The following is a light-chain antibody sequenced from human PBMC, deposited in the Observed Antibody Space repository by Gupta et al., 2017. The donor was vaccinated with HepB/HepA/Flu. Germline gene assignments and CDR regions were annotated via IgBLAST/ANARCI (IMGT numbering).Light chain of an antibody. CDR3: MQGTHWGT. J-gene: IGKJ1*01. V-gene: IGKV2-30*01. CDR2: KVS. CDR1: QSLVYRDGNTY. Sequence: DVVMTQSPLSLPVTLGQPASISCRSSQSLVYRDGNTYLNCFQERPGQSPRRLIHKVSNRDSGVPDRFSGSGSGTDFTLKISRVEAEDIGVYYCMQGTHWGTFGQETKVEIK.